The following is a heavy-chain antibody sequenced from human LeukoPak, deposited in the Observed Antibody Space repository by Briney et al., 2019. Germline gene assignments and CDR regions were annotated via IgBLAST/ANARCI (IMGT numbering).Heavy chain of an antibody. D-gene: IGHD6-13*01. Sequence: SQTLSLTCAISGYSVSSDSAAWNWIRHSPSRGLEWPGRTYYSSSWYNDYAVSVKSRITINPDTSKNQFSLQLNSVTPEDTAVYYCARGPQLVGYYYIDVWGKGTTVTVSS. CDR3: ARGPQLVGYYYIDV. J-gene: IGHJ6*03. CDR1: GYSVSSDSAA. V-gene: IGHV6-1*01. CDR2: TYYSSSWYN.